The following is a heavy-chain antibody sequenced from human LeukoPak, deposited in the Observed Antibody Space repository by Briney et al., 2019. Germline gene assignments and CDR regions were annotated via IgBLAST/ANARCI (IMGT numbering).Heavy chain of an antibody. CDR3: AREGYCSGGSCSLPPLDY. Sequence: PSETLSLTCTVSGGSISSYYWSWIRQPAGKGLEWIGRIYTSGSTNYNPSLKSRVTMSVDTSKNQFSLKLSSATAADTAVYYCAREGYCSGGSCSLPPLDYWGQGTLVTVSS. V-gene: IGHV4-4*07. J-gene: IGHJ4*02. CDR2: IYTSGST. CDR1: GGSISSYY. D-gene: IGHD2-15*01.